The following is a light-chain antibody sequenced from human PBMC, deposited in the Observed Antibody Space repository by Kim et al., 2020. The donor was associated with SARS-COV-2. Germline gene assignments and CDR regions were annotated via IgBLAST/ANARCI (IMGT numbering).Light chain of an antibody. CDR2: KAS. V-gene: IGKV1-5*03. J-gene: IGKJ4*01. CDR3: QKYNSYSRLT. CDR1: QSISSW. Sequence: DIQMTQSPSTLSASVGDRVTITCRASQSISSWLAWYQQKPGKAPKLLIYKASSLESGVPSRFSGSGSGTEFTLTISSLQPDDFATYYCQKYNSYSRLTFGGGTKVDIK.